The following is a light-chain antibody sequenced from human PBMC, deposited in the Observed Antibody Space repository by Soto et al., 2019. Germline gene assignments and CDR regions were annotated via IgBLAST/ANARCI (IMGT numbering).Light chain of an antibody. Sequence: QAVVTQEPSLTVSPGGTVTLTCAASTGAVTSGYYPNWFQQQPGQAHRPLIYSTSHKHSWPPARFSGSLLGGKAALTLSGVPPEDADEYYSLHYGSAAAVFGGGTKLTVL. CDR3: LHYGSAAAV. CDR1: TGAVTSGYY. V-gene: IGLV7-43*01. J-gene: IGLJ3*02. CDR2: STS.